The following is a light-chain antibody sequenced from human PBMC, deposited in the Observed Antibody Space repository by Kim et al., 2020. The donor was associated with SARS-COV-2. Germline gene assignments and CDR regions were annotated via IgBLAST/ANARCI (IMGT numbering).Light chain of an antibody. CDR2: AAS. Sequence: IQMTQSPSSLAATVGDRITIACRASQSIGTRLNWYQQRPGKAPKLLIYAASSLQSGVQSRFSGTGSGTDFTLTISSLQPEDFATYYCQQSYSTPWLSFGGGTKVDIK. J-gene: IGKJ4*01. CDR3: QQSYSTPWLS. CDR1: QSIGTR. V-gene: IGKV1-39*01.